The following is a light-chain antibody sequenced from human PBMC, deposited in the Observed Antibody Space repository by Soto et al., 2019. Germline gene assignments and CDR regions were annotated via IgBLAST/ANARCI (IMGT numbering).Light chain of an antibody. J-gene: IGLJ1*01. Sequence: QSVLTQPASVSGSPGQSITLSCTGTSSDVDGFDSVSWYQQHPGSAPKLMIYEVTNRPSGVSHRFSGSKSGNTASLTISGLQTEDEADYYCSSYTSSNTLVFGTGTKLTVL. V-gene: IGLV2-14*01. CDR1: SSDVDGFDS. CDR3: SSYTSSNTLV. CDR2: EVT.